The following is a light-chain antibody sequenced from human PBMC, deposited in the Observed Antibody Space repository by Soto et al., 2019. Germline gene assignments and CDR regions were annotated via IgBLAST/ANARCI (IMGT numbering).Light chain of an antibody. CDR1: PTPTSF. V-gene: IGKV1-5*01. CDR2: DAF. CDR3: LQYDSYSAS. Sequence: IQLTQSPSSLSASVGDRVTITCRTTPTPTSFLACLQQKSGYSPKLLFFDAFKLADGVPSRFSGSGFGSEFTLTISGLQSDDFGTYYCLQYDSYSASFGLGTKVAVK. J-gene: IGKJ3*01.